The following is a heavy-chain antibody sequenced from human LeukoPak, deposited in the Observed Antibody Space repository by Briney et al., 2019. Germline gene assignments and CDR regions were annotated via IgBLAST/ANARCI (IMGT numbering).Heavy chain of an antibody. CDR3: ARESYSSGPYFFYY. CDR1: GFTFSDYF. D-gene: IGHD2-15*01. CDR2: ITGRGNTL. Sequence: AGSLRLSCAASGFTFSDYFMSWIRQAPGKGLEWVSYITGRGNTLYYPYSVTGRFTISSDNAKNSLYLQINSLRAEGTGVYFCARESYSSGPYFFYYWGQGTLVTVSS. V-gene: IGHV3-11*01. J-gene: IGHJ4*02.